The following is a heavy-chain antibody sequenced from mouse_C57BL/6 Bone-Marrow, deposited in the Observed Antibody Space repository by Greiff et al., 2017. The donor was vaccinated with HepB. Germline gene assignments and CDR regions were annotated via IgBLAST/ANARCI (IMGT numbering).Heavy chain of an antibody. CDR2: IDPSDSYT. J-gene: IGHJ4*01. CDR3: ARDPYCCAMDY. CDR1: GYTFTSYW. V-gene: IGHV1-69*01. Sequence: QVQLQQPGAELVMPGASVKLSCKASGYTFTSYWMHWVKQRPGQGLEWIGEIDPSDSYTNYNQKFKGKSTLTVDKSSSTAYMQLSSLTSEDSAVYYCARDPYCCAMDYWGQGTSVTVSS.